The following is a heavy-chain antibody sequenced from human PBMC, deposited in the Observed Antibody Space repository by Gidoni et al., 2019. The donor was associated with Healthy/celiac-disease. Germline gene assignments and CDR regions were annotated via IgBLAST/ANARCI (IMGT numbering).Heavy chain of an antibody. CDR2: ISGSGGST. D-gene: IGHD3-22*01. Sequence: EVQLLESGGGLVQPGGSLRLSCAASGFTFSSYDMSWVRQAPGKGLEWVSAISGSGGSTYYADSVKGRFTISRDNSKNTLYLQMNSLRAEDTAVYYCAKDGHDFAWLLAEFYYFDYWGQGTLVTVSS. CDR1: GFTFSSYD. V-gene: IGHV3-23*01. CDR3: AKDGHDFAWLLAEFYYFDY. J-gene: IGHJ4*02.